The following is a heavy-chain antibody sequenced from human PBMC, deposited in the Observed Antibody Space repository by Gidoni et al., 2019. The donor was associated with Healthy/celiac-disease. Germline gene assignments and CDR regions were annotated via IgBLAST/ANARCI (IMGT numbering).Heavy chain of an antibody. Sequence: EVQLVESGGGLGQPGRSRRRSCAAAGCNGDEYAMHWVRQAPGTGLGWVSGISWTSGSIDYADSVNGRFTISRDNAKNSLYLQMNSLRAEDTALYYCAKDPYARISSSSAFDYWGQGTLVTVSS. V-gene: IGHV3-9*01. J-gene: IGHJ4*02. D-gene: IGHD6-13*01. CDR2: ISWTSGSI. CDR1: GCNGDEYA. CDR3: AKDPYARISSSSAFDY.